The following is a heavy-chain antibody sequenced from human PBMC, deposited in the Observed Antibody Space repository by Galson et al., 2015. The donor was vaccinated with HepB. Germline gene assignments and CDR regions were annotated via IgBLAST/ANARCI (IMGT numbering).Heavy chain of an antibody. CDR1: GFTFSSYG. Sequence: SLRLSCAASGFTFSSYGMHWVRQAPGKGLEWVAIVSYDGSVQYFGNSVKGRFTISRDNSKNTLYLQMNGLRLEDTAVYYCAKELGHTSALDQQFFFFGMDVWGQGTTVTVSS. J-gene: IGHJ6*02. CDR3: AKELGHTSALDQQFFFFGMDV. CDR2: VSYDGSVQ. D-gene: IGHD6-19*01. V-gene: IGHV3-30*18.